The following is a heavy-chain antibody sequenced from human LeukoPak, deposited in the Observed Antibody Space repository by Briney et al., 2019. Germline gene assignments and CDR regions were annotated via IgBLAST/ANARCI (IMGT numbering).Heavy chain of an antibody. CDR3: ARLADYYYYMDV. J-gene: IGHJ6*03. CDR2: IYHSGST. CDR1: GGSISSRSYY. D-gene: IGHD6-25*01. Sequence: PPETLSLTCTVSGGSISSRSYYWDWIRQPPGKGLEWIGSIYHSGSTYYNPSLKSRVTISVDTSKKQFSLRLNSVTAADTAVYYCARLADYYYYMDVWGKGTTVTVSS. V-gene: IGHV4-39*07.